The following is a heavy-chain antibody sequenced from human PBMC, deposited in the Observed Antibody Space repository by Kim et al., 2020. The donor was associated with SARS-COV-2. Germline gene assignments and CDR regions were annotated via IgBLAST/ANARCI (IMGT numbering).Heavy chain of an antibody. CDR2: ISNDGSKK. CDR1: GFTFSDSP. J-gene: IGHJ1*01. D-gene: IGHD5-12*01. CDR3: ATIPRDGYNSD. V-gene: IGHV3-30*04. Sequence: GGSLRLSCAASGFTFSDSPMHWVRQAPGKGLEWVAVISNDGSKKYYADSVKGRFTISRDSPKNTLYLQMDSLRVEDTAVYYCATIPRDGYNSDWGQGTLV.